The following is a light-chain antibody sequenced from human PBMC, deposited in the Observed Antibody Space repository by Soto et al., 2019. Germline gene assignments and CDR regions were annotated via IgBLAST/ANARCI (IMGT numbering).Light chain of an antibody. CDR2: DVS. J-gene: IGLJ2*01. V-gene: IGLV2-14*03. CDR1: SSDVGGYNY. Sequence: QSALTQPASVSGSPGQSITISCTGTSSDVGGYNYVSWYQQHPGKAPQLMIYDVSSRPSGVSHRFSGSKSGTTASLTISGFQAEDEAYYFCSSYTAITTTRVFGGGTKLTVL. CDR3: SSYTAITTTRV.